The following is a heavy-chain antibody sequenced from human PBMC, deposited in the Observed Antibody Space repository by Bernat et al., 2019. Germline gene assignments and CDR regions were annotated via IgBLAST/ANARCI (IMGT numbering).Heavy chain of an antibody. CDR2: IWYDGSNK. CDR3: AREDSSSWGFDY. Sequence: QVQLVESGGGVVQPGRSLRLSCAASGFTFSSYGMPWVRQAPGKGLEWVAVIWYDGSNKYYADSVKGRFTISRDNSKNTLYLQMNSLRAEDTAVYYCAREDSSSWGFDYWGQGTLVTVSS. D-gene: IGHD6-13*01. J-gene: IGHJ4*02. CDR1: GFTFSSYG. V-gene: IGHV3-33*01.